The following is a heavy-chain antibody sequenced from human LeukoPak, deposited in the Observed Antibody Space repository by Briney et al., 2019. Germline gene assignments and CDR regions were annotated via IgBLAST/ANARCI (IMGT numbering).Heavy chain of an antibody. D-gene: IGHD3-3*01. J-gene: IGHJ5*02. CDR1: TGPFSSSA. V-gene: IGHV1-69*01. CDR3: ASFSYYDFWSGYSWFDP. CDR2: IPPIFGTA. Sequence: PSLTLSCNAYTGPFSSSAIRWVRQAPGPALQWMGAIPPIFGTANYAQKFQGRVTITADESTSTAYMELSSLRSEDTAVYYCASFSYYDFWSGYSWFDPWGQGTLVTVSS.